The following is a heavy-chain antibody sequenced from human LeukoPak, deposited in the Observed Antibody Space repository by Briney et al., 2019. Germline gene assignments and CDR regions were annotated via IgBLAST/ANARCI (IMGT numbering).Heavy chain of an antibody. CDR3: ARECLELLDASDI. CDR2: IYTSGST. Sequence: SETLSLTCTVSGGSISLYYWSWIRQPAGKGLEWIGRIYTSGSTNYNPSLKSRVTMSVDTSKIQFPLKLSSVTAADTAVYSCARECLELLDASDIWGQGTMVTVSS. J-gene: IGHJ3*02. V-gene: IGHV4-4*07. D-gene: IGHD1-7*01. CDR1: GGSISLYY.